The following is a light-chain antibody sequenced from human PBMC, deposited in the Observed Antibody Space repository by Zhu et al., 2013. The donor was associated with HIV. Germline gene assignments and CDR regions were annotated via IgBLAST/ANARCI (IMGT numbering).Light chain of an antibody. J-gene: IGKJ2*03. CDR1: QSVSTS. V-gene: IGKV3-11*01. Sequence: ETVMTQSPATLSVSPGERATLSCRASQSVSTSLAWYQQRPGQAPRLLIYDASNRATGVPPRFRGSGSGTEFTLTISSLEPEDFAVYYCQQLNSFGQGTKLEIK. CDR2: DAS. CDR3: QQLNS.